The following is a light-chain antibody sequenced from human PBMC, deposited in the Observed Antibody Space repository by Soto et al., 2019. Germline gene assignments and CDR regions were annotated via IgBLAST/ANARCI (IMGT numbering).Light chain of an antibody. CDR2: GAS. J-gene: IGKJ1*01. Sequence: EIVLTQSPGTLSLSPWERATLSCRASQSVSTYYLAWYQQKPGQAPRLLIYGASNRATGIPDRFSGSGSGTDFTLTISRLEPEDFAVYYCQQYGTSPPWTFGQGTKVEIK. CDR3: QQYGTSPPWT. CDR1: QSVSTYY. V-gene: IGKV3-20*01.